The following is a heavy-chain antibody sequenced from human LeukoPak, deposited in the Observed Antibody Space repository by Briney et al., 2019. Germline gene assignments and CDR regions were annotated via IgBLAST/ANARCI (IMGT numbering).Heavy chain of an antibody. V-gene: IGHV4-39*07. CDR2: IYYSGST. J-gene: IGHJ4*02. CDR1: GGSISSSSYY. CDR3: ARIGGPYSSARRPFDY. Sequence: TSETLSLTCTVSGGSISSSSYYWGWIRQPPGKGLEWIGSIYYSGSTYYNPSLKSRVTISVDTSKNQFSLKLSSVTAADTAVYYCARIGGPYSSARRPFDYWGQGTLVTVSS. D-gene: IGHD6-19*01.